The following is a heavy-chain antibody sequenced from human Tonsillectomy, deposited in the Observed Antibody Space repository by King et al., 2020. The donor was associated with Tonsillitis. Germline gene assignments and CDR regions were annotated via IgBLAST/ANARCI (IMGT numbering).Heavy chain of an antibody. V-gene: IGHV3-48*02. J-gene: IGHJ4*02. CDR2: ISGDSSAI. CDR3: ARDVPCGYSFDY. D-gene: IGHD3-22*01. CDR1: GFTFNNYH. Sequence: VQLVESGGGLIQPGGSLRLSCVASGFTFNNYHMNWVRQAPGKGLEWVSYISGDSSAIYYADSVKGRFTISRDNAKNSLFLQMNSLTDEDTAVYYCARDVPCGYSFDYWGQGTLVTVSS.